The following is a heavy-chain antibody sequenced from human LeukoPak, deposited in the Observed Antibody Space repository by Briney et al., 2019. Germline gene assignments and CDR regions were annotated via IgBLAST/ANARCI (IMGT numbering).Heavy chain of an antibody. J-gene: IGHJ4*02. D-gene: IGHD3-3*01. CDR2: INTNTGNP. CDR1: GYTFTSYA. CDR3: ARDPTAYYDFWSGYYYFDY. Sequence: GASVKVSCKASGYTFTSYAMNWVRQAPGQGLEWMGWINTNTGNPTYAQGFTGRFVFSLDTSVSTAYLQISSLKAEDTAVYYCARDPTAYYDFWSGYYYFDYWGQGTLVTVSS. V-gene: IGHV7-4-1*02.